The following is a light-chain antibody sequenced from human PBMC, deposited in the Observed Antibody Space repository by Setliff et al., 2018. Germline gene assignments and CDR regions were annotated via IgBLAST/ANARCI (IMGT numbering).Light chain of an antibody. Sequence: LPQPASVSGSPGQSITISCTGTNTDVGGYNYVSWYQQHPGKAPKLIIYDVTHRPSGVSNRFSGSKSGNTASLTISGLQAEDEADYYCSSYTSGNTLVFGGGTKVTVL. V-gene: IGLV2-14*03. J-gene: IGLJ3*02. CDR3: SSYTSGNTLV. CDR2: DVT. CDR1: NTDVGGYNY.